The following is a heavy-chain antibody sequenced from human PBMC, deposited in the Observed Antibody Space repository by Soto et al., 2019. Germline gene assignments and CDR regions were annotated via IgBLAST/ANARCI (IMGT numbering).Heavy chain of an antibody. CDR1: GGTFSSYT. CDR2: IIPILGIA. CDR3: ARSIVVVPAAIPWFDP. Sequence: SVKVSCKASGGTFSSYTISWVRQAPGQGLEWMGRIIPILGIANYAQKFQGRVTITADKSTSAAYMELSSLRSEDTAVYYCARSIVVVPAAIPWFDPWGQGTLVTVSS. D-gene: IGHD2-2*01. J-gene: IGHJ5*02. V-gene: IGHV1-69*02.